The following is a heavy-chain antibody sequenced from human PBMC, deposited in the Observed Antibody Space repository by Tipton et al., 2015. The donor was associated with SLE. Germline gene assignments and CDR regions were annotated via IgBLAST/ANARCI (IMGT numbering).Heavy chain of an antibody. CDR1: GFTFSSYG. V-gene: IGHV3-33*01. D-gene: IGHD2-15*01. CDR3: ARGKISYCRQSSCYQSTFDY. Sequence: SLRLSCAASGFTFSSYGMHWVRQAPGKGLEWVATTWYDDENNKYYSDSVKGRFTISRDNSKNTVYLQMSSLKADDTALYYCARGKISYCRQSSCYQSTFDYWGQGVLVTVSS. CDR2: TWYDDENNK. J-gene: IGHJ4*02.